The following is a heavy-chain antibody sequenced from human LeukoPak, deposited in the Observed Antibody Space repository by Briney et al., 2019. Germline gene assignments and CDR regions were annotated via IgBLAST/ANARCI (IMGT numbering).Heavy chain of an antibody. J-gene: IGHJ3*02. CDR3: ARGAQNAFDI. CDR2: MNPNSGNT. V-gene: IGHV1-8*01. CDR1: GYTFTSYD. Sequence: GASVKASCKASGYTFTSYDTNWVRQATGQGLEWMGWMNPNSGNTGYAQKYQGRVTMTRNTSISTAYMELSSLRSEDTAVYYCARGAQNAFDIWGQGTMVTVSS.